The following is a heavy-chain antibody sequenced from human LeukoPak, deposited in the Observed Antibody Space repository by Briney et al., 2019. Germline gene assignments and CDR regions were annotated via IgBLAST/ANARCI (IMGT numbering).Heavy chain of an antibody. D-gene: IGHD2-15*01. V-gene: IGHV3-74*01. CDR3: ATGGGWFYDY. CDR1: GLTFSTYW. J-gene: IGHJ4*02. CDR2: IKNDGTT. Sequence: GGSLRLSCAASGLTFSTYWMHWVRQAPGRGLVWVTHIKNDGTTIYADSVRGRFTISRDNAKNTVSLQMNSLSAEDTAVYYCATGGGWFYDYWGQGTLVTVSS.